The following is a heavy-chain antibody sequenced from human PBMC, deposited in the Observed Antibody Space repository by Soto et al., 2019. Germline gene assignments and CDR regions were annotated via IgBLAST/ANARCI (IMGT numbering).Heavy chain of an antibody. CDR2: ISSSSSYI. Sequence: GGSLRLSCAASGFTFSSYSMNWVRQAPGKGLEWVSSISSSSSYIYYADSVKGRFTISRDNAKNSLYLQMNSLRAEDTAVYYCARGNSGYDSNYYYYYYMDVWGKGTTVTVSS. CDR1: GFTFSSYS. D-gene: IGHD5-12*01. V-gene: IGHV3-21*01. CDR3: ARGNSGYDSNYYYYYYMDV. J-gene: IGHJ6*03.